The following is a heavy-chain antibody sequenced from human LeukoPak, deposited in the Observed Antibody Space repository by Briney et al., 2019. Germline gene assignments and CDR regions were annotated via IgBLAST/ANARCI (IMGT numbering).Heavy chain of an antibody. D-gene: IGHD2-2*01. V-gene: IGHV3-21*01. CDR1: GFTFSSYS. Sequence: PGGSLRLSCAASGFTFSSYSMNWLRQAPGKGLEWVSSISSSSSYIYYADSVKGRFTISRDNAKNSLYLQMNSLRAEDTAVYYCEAPFCSTNCLSDAFDIWGQGTMVTVSS. CDR3: EAPFCSTNCLSDAFDI. CDR2: ISSSSSYI. J-gene: IGHJ3*02.